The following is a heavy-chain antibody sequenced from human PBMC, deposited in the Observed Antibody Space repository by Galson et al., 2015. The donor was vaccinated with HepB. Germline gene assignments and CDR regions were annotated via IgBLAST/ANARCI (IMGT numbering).Heavy chain of an antibody. V-gene: IGHV3-74*01. J-gene: IGHJ6*02. CDR1: GFTFSSYW. CDR2: INSDGSST. D-gene: IGHD5-24*01. Sequence: SLRLSCAASGFTFSSYWMHWVRQAPGKGLVWVSRINSDGSSTSYADSVKGRFTISRDNAKNTLYLQMNSLRAEDTAVYYCARVRSDGLRYYYYGMDVWGQGTTVTVSS. CDR3: ARVRSDGLRYYYYGMDV.